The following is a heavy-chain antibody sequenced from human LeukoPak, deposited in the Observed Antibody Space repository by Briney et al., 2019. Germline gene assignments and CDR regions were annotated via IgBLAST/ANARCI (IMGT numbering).Heavy chain of an antibody. Sequence: GGSLRLSCAASGFTVSTNYMSWDRQAPGKGLEWVSVIYTAGSTYYVDSVKGRFTTSRDNSKNTLYLQMNSLRAEDTAMYYCARDLYGGSDAFDIWGQGTMVTVSS. V-gene: IGHV3-53*01. CDR1: GFTVSTNY. D-gene: IGHD3-16*01. CDR3: ARDLYGGSDAFDI. J-gene: IGHJ3*02. CDR2: IYTAGST.